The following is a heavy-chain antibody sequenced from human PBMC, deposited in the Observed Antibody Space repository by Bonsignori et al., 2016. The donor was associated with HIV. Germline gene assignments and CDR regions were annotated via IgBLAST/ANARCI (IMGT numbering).Heavy chain of an antibody. CDR3: AREPRVGATDFDY. CDR2: IKQDGSEK. D-gene: IGHD1-26*01. Sequence: WIRQPPGKGLEWVANIKQDGSEKYYVDSVKGRFTISRDNAKNSLYLQMNSLRAEDTAVYYCAREPRVGATDFDYWGQGTLVTVSS. J-gene: IGHJ4*02. V-gene: IGHV3-7*03.